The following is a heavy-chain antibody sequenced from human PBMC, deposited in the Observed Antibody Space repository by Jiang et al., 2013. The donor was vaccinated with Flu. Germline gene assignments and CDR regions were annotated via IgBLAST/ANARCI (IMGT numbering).Heavy chain of an antibody. CDR3: ARGRISMGPTDDY. V-gene: IGHV1-18*01. D-gene: IGHD3-3*02. CDR2: ISAYNGNT. CDR1: GYTFTDYA. J-gene: IGHJ4*02. Sequence: QSGAEVKKPGASVRVSCNTSGYTFTDYAISWVRQAPGRGLEWVGWISAYNGNTNYSPRLQGRVTMTTDPSTKSGHLDLRSLRSDDTAVYFCARGRISMGPTDDYWGQGTLVTVSS.